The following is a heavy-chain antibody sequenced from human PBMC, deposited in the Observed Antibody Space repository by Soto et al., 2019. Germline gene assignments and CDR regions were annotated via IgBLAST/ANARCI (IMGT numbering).Heavy chain of an antibody. D-gene: IGHD3-16*01. V-gene: IGHV4-39*07. CDR3: AREGITPGAFDI. Sequence: PSETLSLTCTVSGGSISSSSYYWGWIRQPPGKGLEWIGSIYYSGSTYYNPSLKSRVTISVDTSKNQFSLTLSSVTAADTAVYYGAREGITPGAFDIWGQGTMVTV. J-gene: IGHJ3*02. CDR1: GGSISSSSYY. CDR2: IYYSGST.